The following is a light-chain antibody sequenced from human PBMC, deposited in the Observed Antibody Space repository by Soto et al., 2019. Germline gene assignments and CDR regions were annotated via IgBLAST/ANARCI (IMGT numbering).Light chain of an antibody. J-gene: IGKJ5*01. CDR1: QAVDSKF. CDR2: GVS. Sequence: IVLTQSPGTLSLSPGETATLSCRASQAVDSKFLAWYQQNPGQAPRLIMFGVSGRATGVPARFRGGVSGTDFTLTIRSLEPEDVAVYYCHLYGISVPVTFGQGTRLQI. V-gene: IGKV3-20*01. CDR3: HLYGISVPVT.